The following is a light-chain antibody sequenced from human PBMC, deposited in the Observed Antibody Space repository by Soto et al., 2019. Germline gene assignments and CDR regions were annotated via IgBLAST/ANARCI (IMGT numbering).Light chain of an antibody. Sequence: QSALTQPASVSGSPGQSITISCTGTSSDVGSYDLVSWYQHHSGKAPKIIISDVNSRPSGISNRFSGSKSGNTASLTISGLQAEDEAYYYCSSYTSDITQVFGGGTKLTVL. CDR3: SSYTSDITQV. J-gene: IGLJ3*02. CDR2: DVN. CDR1: SSDVGSYDL. V-gene: IGLV2-14*02.